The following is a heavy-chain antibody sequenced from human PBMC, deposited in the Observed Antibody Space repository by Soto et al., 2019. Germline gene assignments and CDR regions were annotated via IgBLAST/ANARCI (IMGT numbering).Heavy chain of an antibody. CDR3: TVGSGSSGWYDYYGMDV. V-gene: IGHV3-15*07. CDR1: GFTFSNAW. D-gene: IGHD6-19*01. CDR2: IKSKTDGGTT. J-gene: IGHJ6*02. Sequence: EVQLVESGGGLVKPGGSLRLSCAASGFTFSNAWMNWVRQAPGKGLEWVGRIKSKTDGGTTDYAAPVKGRFTISRDDSKNTLYLQMNSLKTEDTAVYYCTVGSGSSGWYDYYGMDVWGQGTTVTVSS.